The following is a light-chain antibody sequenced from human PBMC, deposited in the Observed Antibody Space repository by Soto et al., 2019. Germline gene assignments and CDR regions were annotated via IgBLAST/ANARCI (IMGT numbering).Light chain of an antibody. Sequence: LTQPASVSGSPGQSITISCTGTSSDVGSYNYVSWYQQHPGKAPKLMIYEVSNRPSGVSNRFSGSKSGNTASLTISGLQAEDEADYYCSSYTSSSTLFGTGTKVTVL. CDR2: EVS. CDR1: SSDVGSYNY. J-gene: IGLJ1*01. CDR3: SSYTSSSTL. V-gene: IGLV2-14*01.